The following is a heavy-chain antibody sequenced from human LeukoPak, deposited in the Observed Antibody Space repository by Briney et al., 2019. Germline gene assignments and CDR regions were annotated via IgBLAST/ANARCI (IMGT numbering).Heavy chain of an antibody. V-gene: IGHV3-23*01. Sequence: GGSLRLSCAASGFTFSSYAMSWVRQAPGKGLEWVSAISGSGGSTYYAGSVKGRFTISRDNSKNTLYLQMNSLRAEDTAVYYCAKDSTLKYYYDSSVADYWGQGTLVTVSS. CDR1: GFTFSSYA. CDR3: AKDSTLKYYYDSSVADY. CDR2: ISGSGGST. D-gene: IGHD3-22*01. J-gene: IGHJ4*02.